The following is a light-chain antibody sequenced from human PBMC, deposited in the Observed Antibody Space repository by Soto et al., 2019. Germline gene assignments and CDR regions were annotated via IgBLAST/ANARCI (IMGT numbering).Light chain of an antibody. Sequence: QSALTQPPSASGSPGQSVTISCTGTSSDVGGYNYVSWYQQHPGKAPKLVIYEVSKRPSGVPDRFSGSKSGNTASLTVSGLXAEDEADYYCSSYAGSNNFDVFGTGTKVTVL. J-gene: IGLJ1*01. CDR1: SSDVGGYNY. CDR3: SSYAGSNNFDV. V-gene: IGLV2-8*01. CDR2: EVS.